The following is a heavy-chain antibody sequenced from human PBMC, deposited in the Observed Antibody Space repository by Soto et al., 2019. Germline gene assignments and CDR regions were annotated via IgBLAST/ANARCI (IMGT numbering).Heavy chain of an antibody. CDR3: SRDILPGSGKYFDI. Sequence: GGSLRLSCAASGFIFSDYGMHWVRQAPGKGLEWVAVIWYDGSEKYYADSVKGRFTISRDNSKNTLYLQMSSLGAEDTAVYYCSRDILPGSGKYFDIRGQGTLVTVSS. CDR1: GFIFSDYG. CDR2: IWYDGSEK. J-gene: IGHJ4*02. V-gene: IGHV3-33*01. D-gene: IGHD3-9*01.